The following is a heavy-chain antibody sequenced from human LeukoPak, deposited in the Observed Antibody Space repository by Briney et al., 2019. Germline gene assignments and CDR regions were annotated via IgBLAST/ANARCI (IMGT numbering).Heavy chain of an antibody. V-gene: IGHV4-34*01. CDR3: ATSYCGGDCYGNWFDP. CDR1: GGSFSGYY. J-gene: IGHJ5*02. Sequence: SETLSLTCAVYGGSFSGYYWSWIRQPPGKGLEWIGEINYSGSTNYNPSLKSRVTISVDTSKNQFSLKLSSVTAADTAVYYCATSYCGGDCYGNWFDPWGQGTLVTVSS. CDR2: INYSGST. D-gene: IGHD2-21*02.